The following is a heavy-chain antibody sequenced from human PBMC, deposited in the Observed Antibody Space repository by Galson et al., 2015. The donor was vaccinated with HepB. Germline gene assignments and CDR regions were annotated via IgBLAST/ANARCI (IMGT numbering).Heavy chain of an antibody. D-gene: IGHD6-19*01. V-gene: IGHV1-69*10. J-gene: IGHJ5*02. CDR2: IIPIVGIA. CDR1: GVTFSSYA. Sequence: SVKVSCKASGVTFSSYAISWVRQAPRQGLEWMGGIIPIVGIANYAQKFQGRVTITADKSTSTAYMELSSLISEDTAVYYCAGYGGTGYSSLRRNWFDPWGQGTLVTVSS. CDR3: AGYGGTGYSSLRRNWFDP.